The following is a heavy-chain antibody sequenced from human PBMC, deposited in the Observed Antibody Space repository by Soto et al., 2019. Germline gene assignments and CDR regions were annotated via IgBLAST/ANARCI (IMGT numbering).Heavy chain of an antibody. D-gene: IGHD3-16*01. V-gene: IGHV1-69*01. CDR3: ARGSRTYVYYYGMDV. CDR2: IIPIFGKA. J-gene: IGHJ6*02. CDR1: GGSFSTYS. Sequence: QMQLVQSGAEVKRPGSSVKVSCKASGGSFSTYSISWVRQAPGQGPEWMGGIIPIFGKANYAQKFQGRVTITADESTTTAYMELSSLRSDDTAVYYCARGSRTYVYYYGMDVWGQGTTVTVSS.